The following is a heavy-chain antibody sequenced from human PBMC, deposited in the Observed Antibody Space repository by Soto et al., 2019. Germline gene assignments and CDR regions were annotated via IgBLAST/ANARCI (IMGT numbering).Heavy chain of an antibody. CDR2: IYYSGST. CDR3: ARQPNPAAGTN. V-gene: IGHV4-39*01. D-gene: IGHD6-13*01. CDR1: GGSIGSSSYY. Sequence: SETLSLTCTVSGGSIGSSSYYWGWIRQPPGKGLEWIGSIYYSGSTYYNPSLKSRVTISVDTSKNQFSLKLSSVTAADTAVYYCARQPNPAAGTNWGQGTLVTVSS. J-gene: IGHJ4*02.